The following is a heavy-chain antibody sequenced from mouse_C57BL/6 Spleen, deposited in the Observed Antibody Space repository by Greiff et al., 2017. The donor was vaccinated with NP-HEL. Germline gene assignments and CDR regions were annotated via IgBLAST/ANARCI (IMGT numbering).Heavy chain of an antibody. CDR2: IYPGGGYT. J-gene: IGHJ2*01. CDR1: GYTFTNYW. Sequence: VQLQESGAELVRPGTSVKMSCKASGYTFTNYWIGWAKQRPGHGLEWIGDIYPGGGYTNYNEKFKGKATLTADKSSSTAYMQFSSLTSEDSAIYYCAREGNGDYFDYWGQGTTLTVSS. CDR3: AREGNGDYFDY. D-gene: IGHD3-3*01. V-gene: IGHV1-63*01.